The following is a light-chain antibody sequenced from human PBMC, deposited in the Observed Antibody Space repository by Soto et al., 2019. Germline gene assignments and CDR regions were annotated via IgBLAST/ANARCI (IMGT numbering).Light chain of an antibody. CDR1: QSISTY. CDR3: QQRRNWPPLT. Sequence: EVVLTQSPATLFLSSGERATLSCTASQSISTYLTWYQHKPGQAPRLLIYDASRRAPGIPARFSGSGSGTDFTLTISSLEPEDFAVYSCQQRRNWPPLTFGGGTKVDIK. CDR2: DAS. V-gene: IGKV3-11*01. J-gene: IGKJ4*01.